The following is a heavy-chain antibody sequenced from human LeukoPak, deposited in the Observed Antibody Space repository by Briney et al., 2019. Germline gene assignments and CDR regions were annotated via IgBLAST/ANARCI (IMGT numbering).Heavy chain of an antibody. Sequence: PGGSLRLSCAASGFTFSSYSMNWVRQAPGKGLEWVSSISSSSSYIYYADSVKGRFTISRDNAKNSLYLQMNSLRAEDTAVYYCAKDLVRDFDYWGQGTLVAVSS. CDR2: ISSSSSYI. V-gene: IGHV3-21*04. J-gene: IGHJ4*02. CDR3: AKDLVRDFDY. D-gene: IGHD3-10*01. CDR1: GFTFSSYS.